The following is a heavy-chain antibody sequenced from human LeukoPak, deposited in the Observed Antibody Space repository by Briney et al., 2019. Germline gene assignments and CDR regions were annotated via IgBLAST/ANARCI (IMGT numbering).Heavy chain of an antibody. V-gene: IGHV3-30*04. CDR1: GFTFSSYA. Sequence: GGSLRLSCAASGFTFSSYAMHWVRQAPGKGLEWVAVISYDGSNKYYADFVKGRFTISRDNAKNSLYLQMNSLRAEDTAVYYCARERTHMTTIDYWGQGTLVTVSS. D-gene: IGHD4-17*01. J-gene: IGHJ4*02. CDR3: ARERTHMTTIDY. CDR2: ISYDGSNK.